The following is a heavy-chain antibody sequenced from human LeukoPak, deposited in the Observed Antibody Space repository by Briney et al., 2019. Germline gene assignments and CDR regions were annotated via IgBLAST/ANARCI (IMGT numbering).Heavy chain of an antibody. CDR2: ISTYNGNT. D-gene: IGHD2-2*01. V-gene: IGHV1-18*01. CDR1: GYTFTSNG. J-gene: IGHJ5*02. CDR3: ARDLGYCTSTSCSRQWFDP. Sequence: ASVKVSCKASGYTFTSNGISWVRQAPGQGLEWMGWISTYNGNTNYAQKFRDRVTMTTDTSTSTVYMELRSLGSDDTAVYYCARDLGYCTSTSCSRQWFDPWGQGTLVTVSS.